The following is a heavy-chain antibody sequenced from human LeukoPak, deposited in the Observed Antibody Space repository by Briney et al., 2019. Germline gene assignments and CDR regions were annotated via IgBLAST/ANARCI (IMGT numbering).Heavy chain of an antibody. J-gene: IGHJ6*04. V-gene: IGHV3-7*03. CDR2: IKQDGSEK. Sequence: GGSLRLSCAPSGFTFSSYWMSWVRQAPGKGLEWVANIKQDGSEKYYVDSVKGRFTISRDNAKNPLYLQMNSLRAEDTAVYYCARKAYGLDVWGKGTTVTVSS. CDR1: GFTFSSYW. CDR3: ARKAYGLDV.